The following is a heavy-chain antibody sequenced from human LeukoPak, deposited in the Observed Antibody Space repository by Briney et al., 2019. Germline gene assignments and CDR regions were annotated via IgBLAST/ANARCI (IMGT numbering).Heavy chain of an antibody. V-gene: IGHV1-58*01. CDR3: ATDDVTTGTKTALGY. D-gene: IGHD1-1*01. J-gene: IGHJ4*02. CDR1: GFTFTSSA. Sequence: SVKVSFKASGFTFTSSAVQWVRQARGQGLEWIGWIVVGSGNTNYAQKFQERVTINRDMSTSTAYMESSSLRSEDTAVYYCATDDVTTGTKTALGYWGQGTLVTVSS. CDR2: IVVGSGNT.